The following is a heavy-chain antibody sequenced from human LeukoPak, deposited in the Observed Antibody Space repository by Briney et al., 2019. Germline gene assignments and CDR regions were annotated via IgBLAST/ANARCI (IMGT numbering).Heavy chain of an antibody. V-gene: IGHV3-7*01. J-gene: IGHJ4*02. CDR1: GFTFSSYW. D-gene: IGHD4-17*01. CDR2: IKQDGSEK. Sequence: GGSLRLSCAASGFTFSSYWMSWVRQAPGKGLEWVANIKQDGSEKYYVDSVKGRFTISRDNAKNSLYLQMNSLRAEDTAVYYCARGRTDDYGDYFDYWGQGTLVTVSS. CDR3: ARGRTDDYGDYFDY.